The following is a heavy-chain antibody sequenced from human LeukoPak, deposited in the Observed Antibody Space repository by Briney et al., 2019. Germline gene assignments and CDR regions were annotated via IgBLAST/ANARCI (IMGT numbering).Heavy chain of an antibody. J-gene: IGHJ3*02. V-gene: IGHV6-1*01. CDR2: TYYRSKWSN. CDR3: ARLRGGGSFFRDAFDI. D-gene: IGHD1-26*01. Sequence: SQTLSLTCAISGDSVSSNSAAWNWIRQSPSRGLEWLGRTYYRSKWSNNYAVSVKSRITINSDTSKNQFALQLNSVTPEDTAVYYCARLRGGGSFFRDAFDIWGQGTMVTVSS. CDR1: GDSVSSNSAA.